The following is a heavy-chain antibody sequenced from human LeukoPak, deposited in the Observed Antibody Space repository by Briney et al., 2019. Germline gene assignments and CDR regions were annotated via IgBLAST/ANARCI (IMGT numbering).Heavy chain of an antibody. V-gene: IGHV4-59*08. Sequence: TSETLSLTCTVSGGSISSYYWSWIRQPPGKGLEWIGCIYYSGSTNCNPSLKSRVTMSVDTSKNQFSLKLSSVTAADTAVYYCARLAAGPYYYGMDVWGQGTTVTVSS. J-gene: IGHJ6*02. CDR3: ARLAAGPYYYGMDV. CDR2: IYYSGST. D-gene: IGHD2-15*01. CDR1: GGSISSYY.